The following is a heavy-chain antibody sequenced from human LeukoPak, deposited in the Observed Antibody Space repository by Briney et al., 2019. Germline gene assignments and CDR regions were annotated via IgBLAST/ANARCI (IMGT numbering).Heavy chain of an antibody. CDR1: GFTFGSYE. Sequence: GGSLRLSCAASGFTFGSYEMNWVRQAPGKGLEGVSYISSTGNTIYYADFVKGRFTISRDNAQNSLDLQMNSLKAQDTAIYLCARRGLGVMDVWGQGTTVTVSS. CDR2: ISSTGNTI. D-gene: IGHD3-10*01. J-gene: IGHJ6*02. CDR3: ARRGLGVMDV. V-gene: IGHV3-48*03.